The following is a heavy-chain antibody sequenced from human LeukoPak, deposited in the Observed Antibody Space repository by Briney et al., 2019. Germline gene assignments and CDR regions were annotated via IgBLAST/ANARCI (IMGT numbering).Heavy chain of an antibody. CDR1: GFTFSSYS. V-gene: IGHV3-7*03. CDR2: INHNGNVN. J-gene: IGHJ6*02. D-gene: IGHD3-16*01. Sequence: GGSLRLSCAASGFTFSSYSMNWARQAPGKGLEWVASINHNGNVNYYVDSVKGRFTISRDNAKNSLYLQMSNMRAEDTAVYFCARGGGLDVWGQGATVTVSS. CDR3: ARGGGLDV.